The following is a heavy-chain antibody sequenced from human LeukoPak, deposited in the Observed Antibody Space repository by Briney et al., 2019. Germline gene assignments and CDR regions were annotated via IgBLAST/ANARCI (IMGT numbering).Heavy chain of an antibody. D-gene: IGHD6-6*01. V-gene: IGHV3-23*01. CDR2: ISSSGGYT. CDR1: GFTFSSYA. J-gene: IGHJ3*02. CDR3: AKDLREYTSSPRNAFHI. Sequence: GGSLRLSCAASGFTFSSYAMSWVRQAPGKGLEWVSTISSSGGYTYYADSVKGRFTISRDNSKNTLYLLLNSLRAEDTAVYYCAKDLREYTSSPRNAFHIWGQGTMVTVSS.